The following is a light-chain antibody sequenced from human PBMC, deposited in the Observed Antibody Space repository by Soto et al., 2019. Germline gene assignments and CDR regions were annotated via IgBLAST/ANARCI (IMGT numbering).Light chain of an antibody. CDR1: QSVNSW. CDR3: QQYNSFSWT. Sequence: DTQMTQSPYTLSAHVGDIVNISCRASQSVNSWLAWYQQKPGKAPKLLIYKASTLESGVPSRFGGSGSGTEFTLTITSLQPEDFATYYCQQYNSFSWTFGQGTKVEIK. CDR2: KAS. V-gene: IGKV1-5*03. J-gene: IGKJ1*01.